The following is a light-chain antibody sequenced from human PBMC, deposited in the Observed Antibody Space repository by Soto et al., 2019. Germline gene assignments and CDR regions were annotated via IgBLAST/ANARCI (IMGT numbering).Light chain of an antibody. Sequence: EIVLTQSPGTLSLSPGERATLSCRASQTVSSTFLAWYQQKPGQAPRLLIYGVSNRATGIPDRFSGSGTGTDFTLTINMLEPEDFAVYFCEQFVSSAPRTFGQGTKVEIK. CDR2: GVS. CDR1: QTVSSTF. CDR3: EQFVSSAPRT. V-gene: IGKV3-20*01. J-gene: IGKJ1*01.